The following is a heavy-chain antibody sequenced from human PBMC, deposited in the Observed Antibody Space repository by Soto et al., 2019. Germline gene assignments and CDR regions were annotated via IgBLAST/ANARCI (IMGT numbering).Heavy chain of an antibody. CDR1: RFTFSDYY. J-gene: IGHJ6*02. V-gene: IGHV3-11*06. CDR2: ISTRSSYT. CDR3: ARDQGHSSSSTYGMDV. Sequence: QVQLVESGGGLVKPGGSLRLSCAASRFTFSDYYMSWIRQAPGKGLEWVAYISTRSSYTNYADSVRGRFTISRDNAKNSVYLQMNSLRAEDTAVYFCARDQGHSSSSTYGMDVWGQGTTVPVSS. D-gene: IGHD6-6*01.